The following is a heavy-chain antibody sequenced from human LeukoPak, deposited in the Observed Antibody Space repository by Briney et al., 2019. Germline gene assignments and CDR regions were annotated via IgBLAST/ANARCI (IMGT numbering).Heavy chain of an antibody. Sequence: ASVKVSCKASGYTFTSYYMHWVRQAPGQGLEWMGIINPSGGSTSYARKFQGRVTMTRDTSTSTVYMELSSLRSEDTAVYYCAREWRIVGALGWFDPWGQGTLVTVSS. CDR2: INPSGGST. CDR3: AREWRIVGALGWFDP. V-gene: IGHV1-46*01. CDR1: GYTFTSYY. D-gene: IGHD1-26*01. J-gene: IGHJ5*02.